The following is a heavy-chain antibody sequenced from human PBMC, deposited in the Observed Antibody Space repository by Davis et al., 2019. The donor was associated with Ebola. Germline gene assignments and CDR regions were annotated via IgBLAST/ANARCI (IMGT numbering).Heavy chain of an antibody. D-gene: IGHD1-26*01. CDR2: ISSSANLT. CDR1: GFTVSDYY. V-gene: IGHV3-11*06. J-gene: IGHJ4*02. Sequence: PGGSLRLSCAASGFTVSDYYMSWIRQAPGKGLEWVSYISSSANLTTSADSVKGRFTISRDSAKNPLYLQMNSLRAEDTAVYYCASDRGAAPNEFWGQGTLVTVSS. CDR3: ASDRGAAPNEF.